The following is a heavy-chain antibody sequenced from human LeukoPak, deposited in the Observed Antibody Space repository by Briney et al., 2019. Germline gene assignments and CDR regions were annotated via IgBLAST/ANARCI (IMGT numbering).Heavy chain of an antibody. V-gene: IGHV3-53*01. Sequence: GGSLRLSCAASGFTVSSNYMSWVRQAPGKGLEWVSVIYSGGSTYYADSVKGRFTISRDNSKNTLYLQMNSLRAEDTAVYYCAKEEFQYYYDSSGYFRYWGQGTLVTVSS. D-gene: IGHD3-22*01. CDR2: IYSGGST. CDR3: AKEEFQYYYDSSGYFRY. J-gene: IGHJ4*02. CDR1: GFTVSSNY.